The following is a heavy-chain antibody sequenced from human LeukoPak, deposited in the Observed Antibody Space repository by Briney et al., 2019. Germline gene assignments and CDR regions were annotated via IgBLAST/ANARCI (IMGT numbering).Heavy chain of an antibody. CDR2: IDWDDDK. CDR3: ARLRCAYCGGDYFLDY. D-gene: IGHD2-21*02. Sequence: SGPTLVNPTQTLTLTCTFSGFSLSTTGMRVSWIRQPPGMALEWLARIDWDDDKYYSTSLKTRLIISKDTSKNQVVLTMTNMDPVDTVTYYCARLRCAYCGGDYFLDYWGQGALVTVSS. CDR1: GFSLSTTGMR. J-gene: IGHJ4*02. V-gene: IGHV2-70*04.